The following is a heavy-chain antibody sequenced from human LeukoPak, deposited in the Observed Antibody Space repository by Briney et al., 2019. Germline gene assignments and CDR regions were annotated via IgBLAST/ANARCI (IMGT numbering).Heavy chain of an antibody. CDR1: GYTFGNYG. CDR2: INPNSGGT. J-gene: IGHJ4*02. D-gene: IGHD2-15*01. Sequence: ASVKVSCKAAGYTFGNYGIKWVRQAPGQGLEWMGWINPNSGGTNYAQKFQGRVTMTRDTSISTAYMELSRLRSDDTAVYYCARESDDVVIGYWGQGTLVTVSS. V-gene: IGHV1-2*02. CDR3: ARESDDVVIGY.